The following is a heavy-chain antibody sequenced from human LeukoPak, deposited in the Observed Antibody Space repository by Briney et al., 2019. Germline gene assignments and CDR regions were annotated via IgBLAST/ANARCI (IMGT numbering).Heavy chain of an antibody. CDR1: GFTFSSYW. V-gene: IGHV3-7*01. D-gene: IGHD3-22*01. CDR3: ARLYYYDSSGYYRYFDY. J-gene: IGHJ4*02. Sequence: GGSLRLSCAASGFTFSSYWMSWVRQAPGKGLEWVANIKQDGSEKYYVDSVKGRFTISRDNAKNSLYLQMNSLRAEDTAVYYCARLYYYDSSGYYRYFDYWGQGTLVTVSS. CDR2: IKQDGSEK.